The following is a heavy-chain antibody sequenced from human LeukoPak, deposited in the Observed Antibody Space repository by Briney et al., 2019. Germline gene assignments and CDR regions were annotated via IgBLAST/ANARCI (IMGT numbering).Heavy chain of an antibody. CDR3: ARHVAYYYDGSGYPDF. Sequence: PGGSLRLSCAASGFTFSSYAMSWVRQAPGKGLEWLGSVYYTGSTFQNPSLKRRVTIPVDTSKNQFSLRLTSVTAADTAIYYCARHVAYYYDGSGYPDFWGQGTLVTVSS. CDR1: GFTFSSYA. CDR2: VYYTGST. J-gene: IGHJ4*02. V-gene: IGHV4-39*01. D-gene: IGHD3-22*01.